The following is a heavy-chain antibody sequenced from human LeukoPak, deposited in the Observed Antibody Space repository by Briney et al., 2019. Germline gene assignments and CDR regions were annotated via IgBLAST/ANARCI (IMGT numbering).Heavy chain of an antibody. V-gene: IGHV4-39*01. J-gene: IGHJ4*02. CDR2: IYSSGST. Sequence: PSETLSLTCTVSGGSIRSSSYYWGWIRQPPGKGLEWIGSIYSSGSTYYNPSLKSRVTISVDTSNNKFSLKVSSVTVADTGVYFCGGLWFGERAADYCGEGRPVTVSS. CDR1: GGSIRSSSYY. D-gene: IGHD3-10*01. CDR3: GGLWFGERAADY.